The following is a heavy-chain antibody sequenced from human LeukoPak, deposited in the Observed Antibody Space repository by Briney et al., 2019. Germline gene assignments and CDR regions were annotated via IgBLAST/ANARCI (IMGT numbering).Heavy chain of an antibody. D-gene: IGHD2-2*01. CDR1: GFTFSSYA. CDR2: ISGSGGST. V-gene: IGHV3-23*01. Sequence: GGSLRLSCAASGFTFSSYAMSWVRQAPGKGLEWVSAISGSGGSTYYADSVKGRFTISGDNSKNALYLQMNSLRAEDTAVYYCATDCSSTSCLPFDYWGQGTLVTVSS. CDR3: ATDCSSTSCLPFDY. J-gene: IGHJ4*02.